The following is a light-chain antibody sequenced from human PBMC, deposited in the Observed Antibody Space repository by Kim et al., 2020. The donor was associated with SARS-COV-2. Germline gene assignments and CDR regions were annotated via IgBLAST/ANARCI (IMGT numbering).Light chain of an antibody. CDR2: DAS. V-gene: IGKV3-11*01. CDR3: QQRSNWTQA. J-gene: IGKJ2*01. CDR1: QSVGSY. Sequence: EIVLTQSPATLSLSPGERATLSCRASQSVGSYLAWYQQKPGQAPRLLIYDASNRATGIPARFSGSGSGTDFTLTISSLEPEDFAVYYCQQRSNWTQAFGQGTKLEI.